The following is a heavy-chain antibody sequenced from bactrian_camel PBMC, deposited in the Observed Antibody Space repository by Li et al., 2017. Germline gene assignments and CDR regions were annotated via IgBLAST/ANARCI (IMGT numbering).Heavy chain of an antibody. V-gene: IGHV3S40*01. Sequence: LVESGGVLVQLGGSLRLSCAASGFTFSFYDMSWVRQAPGKGLEWVAAIDSGGGVTYYADSVKGRFTISRDNAKNTLYLQMNNLKTEDTAVYYCATAVWGQGTQVTVS. CDR2: IDSGGGVT. CDR1: GFTFSFYD. J-gene: IGHJ4*01. CDR3: ATAV.